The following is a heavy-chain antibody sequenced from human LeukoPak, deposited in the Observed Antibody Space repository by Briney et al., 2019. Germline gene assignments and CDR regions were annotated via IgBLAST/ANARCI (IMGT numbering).Heavy chain of an antibody. CDR2: ISGSGGST. CDR1: GFTFSSYA. CDR3: AKESNYDFWSGYYNY. J-gene: IGHJ4*02. V-gene: IGHV3-23*01. D-gene: IGHD3-3*01. Sequence: GASLRLSCAASGFTFSSYAMSWVRQAPGKGLEWVSAISGSGGSTYYADSVKGRFTISRDNSKNTLYLQMNSLRAEDTAVYYCAKESNYDFWSGYYNYWGQGTLVTVSS.